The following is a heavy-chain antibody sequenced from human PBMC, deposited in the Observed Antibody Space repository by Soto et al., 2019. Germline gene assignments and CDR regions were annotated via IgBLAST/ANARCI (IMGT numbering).Heavy chain of an antibody. Sequence: GGSLRLSCVASGFTFRSYWMQWVRQAPGKGLVWVSWINSDGSSTRYADSVKGRFTISRDNAKNTLYLQMNSLRAEDTAVYYCASGGSSLNFDSWGQGTLVTVSS. V-gene: IGHV3-74*01. CDR2: INSDGSST. D-gene: IGHD6-6*01. CDR3: ASGGSSLNFDS. CDR1: GFTFRSYW. J-gene: IGHJ4*02.